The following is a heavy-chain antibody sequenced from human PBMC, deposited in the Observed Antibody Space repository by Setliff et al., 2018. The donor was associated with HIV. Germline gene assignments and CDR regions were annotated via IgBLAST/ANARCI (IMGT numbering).Heavy chain of an antibody. CDR2: FDPEDGET. J-gene: IGHJ1*01. CDR3: STDPGYSSTWYSESFQH. CDR1: GYTLTELS. D-gene: IGHD6-13*01. V-gene: IGHV1-24*01. Sequence: ASVKVSCKISGYTLTELSIHWVRQAPGKGLGWMANFDPEDGETFYAQKFQGRHTMTEDTSTDTAYMELSSLRSDDTAMYYCSTDPGYSSTWYSESFQHWGQGTVGTVAS.